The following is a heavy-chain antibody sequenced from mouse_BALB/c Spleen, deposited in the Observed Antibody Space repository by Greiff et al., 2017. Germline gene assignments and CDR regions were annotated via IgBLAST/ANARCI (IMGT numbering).Heavy chain of an antibody. CDR3: ARFGNYSYWYFDV. CDR1: GYTFTNYW. CDR2: IYPGGGCT. D-gene: IGHD2-1*01. V-gene: IGHV1-63*02. Sequence: VQRVESGAELVRPGTSVKISCKASGYTFTNYWLGWVKQRPGHGLEWIGDIYPGGGCTNYNEKFKGTATLTADTSSSTAYMQLSSLTSEDSAVYFCARFGNYSYWYFDVWGEGTTVTVSS. J-gene: IGHJ1*01.